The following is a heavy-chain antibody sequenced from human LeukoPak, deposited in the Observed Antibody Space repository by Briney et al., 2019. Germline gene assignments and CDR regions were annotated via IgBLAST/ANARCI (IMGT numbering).Heavy chain of an antibody. D-gene: IGHD6-13*01. CDR3: ASIAAAGTPRDY. CDR2: IYYSGST. CDR1: GGSIGSSSYY. V-gene: IGHV4-39*07. Sequence: SETLSLTCTVSGGSIGSSSYYWGWIRQPPGKGLEWIGSIYYSGSTYYNPSLKSRVTISVDTSKNQFSLKLSSVTAADTAVYYCASIAAAGTPRDYWGQGTLVTVSS. J-gene: IGHJ4*02.